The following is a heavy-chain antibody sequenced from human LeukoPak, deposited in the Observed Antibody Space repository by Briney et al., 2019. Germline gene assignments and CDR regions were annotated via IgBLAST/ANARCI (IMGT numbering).Heavy chain of an antibody. CDR1: GYSFTSYW. D-gene: IGHD2-15*01. CDR2: ASPSDSET. J-gene: IGHJ5*02. V-gene: IGHV5-10-1*01. CDR3: ARVVCSGDTCYPRNWFDP. Sequence: GESLKISCTASGYSFTSYWISWVREMPGKGLEWMGRASPSDSETYHSPAFRGHVTMSVDKSISIAYLHWSSLRASDTAIYYCARVVCSGDTCYPRNWFDPWGQGTLVTVSS.